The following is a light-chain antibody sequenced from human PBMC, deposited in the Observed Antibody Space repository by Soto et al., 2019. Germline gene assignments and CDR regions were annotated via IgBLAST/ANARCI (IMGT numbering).Light chain of an antibody. J-gene: IGKJ2*01. V-gene: IGKV1-5*01. CDR3: QQYNGYLYT. CDR1: QSISNW. Sequence: DIRMTQSPSTLSASVGDRVTITCRASQSISNWLAWYQQKPGKAPKVLIYDASSLESGVPSRFSGTGSGTEFTLTINSLQPDDFATYYCQQYNGYLYTFGQGTKLEIK. CDR2: DAS.